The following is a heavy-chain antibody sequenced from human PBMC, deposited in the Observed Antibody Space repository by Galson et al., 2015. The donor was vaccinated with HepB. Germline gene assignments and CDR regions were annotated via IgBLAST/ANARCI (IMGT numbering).Heavy chain of an antibody. CDR2: MNPRDGST. V-gene: IGHV1-46*02. CDR1: GYTFNNYY. D-gene: IGHD3-22*01. Sequence: KVSCKASGYTFNNYYIHWVRQAPGQGLEWMGIMNPRDGSTTYAQRFQGTVTMTRDTSTSRAHMELRSLRSDDTAVYFCARGVSTYYFDSSGYLVDYWGQGTLVTVSS. CDR3: ARGVSTYYFDSSGYLVDY. J-gene: IGHJ4*02.